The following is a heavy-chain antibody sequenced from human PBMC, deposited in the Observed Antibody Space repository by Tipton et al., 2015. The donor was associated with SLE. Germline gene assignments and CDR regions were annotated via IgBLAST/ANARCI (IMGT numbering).Heavy chain of an antibody. J-gene: IGHJ3*02. CDR2: LQLSGGT. CDR1: GGSLSGYY. CDR3: ARGGIMFGGPDDAFDI. D-gene: IGHD3-16*01. V-gene: IGHV4-34*01. Sequence: LRLSCAVYGGSLSGYYWSWVRQPPGRGLEWIGELQLSGGTKYNPSLESRVTISMDTSKNQFTLNLRSLTAADTAVYYCARGGIMFGGPDDAFDIWGQGTMVTVSS.